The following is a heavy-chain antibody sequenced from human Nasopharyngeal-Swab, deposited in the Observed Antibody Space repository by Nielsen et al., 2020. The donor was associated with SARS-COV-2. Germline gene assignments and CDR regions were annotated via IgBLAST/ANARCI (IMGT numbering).Heavy chain of an antibody. CDR1: GYTFTSYY. CDR2: INPSVVST. V-gene: IGHV1-46*03. J-gene: IGHJ3*02. D-gene: IGHD1-1*01. CDR3: ARSFLETSDAFDI. Sequence: ASLMLSCKASGYTFTSYYMHWVRQAPGQGLEWMGIINPSVVSTSYAQKFQGRVTMTRDTSTSTVYMELSSLRSEDTAVYYCARSFLETSDAFDIWGQGTMVTVSS.